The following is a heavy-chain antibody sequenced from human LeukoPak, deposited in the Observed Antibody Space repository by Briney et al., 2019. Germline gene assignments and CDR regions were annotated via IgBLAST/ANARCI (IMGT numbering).Heavy chain of an antibody. J-gene: IGHJ4*02. CDR2: INSDGSGT. V-gene: IGHV3-74*01. Sequence: GGSLRLSCAASGLTISNYWMHWVRQAPGKGLVWVARINSDGSGTTYADSVKGRSTISRDNAKNSLFLQMNSLRVEDTAVYYCARGGTRGYSPVDYWGQGILVTVSS. D-gene: IGHD5-18*01. CDR3: ARGGTRGYSPVDY. CDR1: GLTISNYW.